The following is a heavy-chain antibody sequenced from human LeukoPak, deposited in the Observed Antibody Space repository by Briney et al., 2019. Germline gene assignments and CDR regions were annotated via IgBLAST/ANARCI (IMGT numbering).Heavy chain of an antibody. V-gene: IGHV4-59*12. Sequence: PSETLSLTCTVSGGSNSSYYWSWIRQPPGKGLEWIGYIYYSGSTNYNPSLKSRVTISVDTSKNQFSLKLSSVTAADTAVYYCARDGSVNAFDIWGQGTMVTVSS. J-gene: IGHJ3*02. CDR2: IYYSGST. CDR1: GGSNSSYY. CDR3: ARDGSVNAFDI. D-gene: IGHD1-1*01.